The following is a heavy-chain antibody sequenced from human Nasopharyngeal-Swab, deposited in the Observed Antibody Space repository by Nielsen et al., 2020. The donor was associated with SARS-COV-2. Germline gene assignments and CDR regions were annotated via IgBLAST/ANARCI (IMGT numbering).Heavy chain of an antibody. D-gene: IGHD6-19*01. V-gene: IGHV3-23*01. CDR2: IGGSGGGT. J-gene: IGHJ6*02. CDR3: ARGGAVAGNDYYYGMDV. Sequence: GESLKISCKASGFTFSRHVMAWVRQAPGKGLQWVSAIGGSGGGTYNADSVKGRFTISRDNSKNTLYLQMNSLRAEDTAVYYCARGGAVAGNDYYYGMDVWGQGTTVTVSS. CDR1: GFTFSRHV.